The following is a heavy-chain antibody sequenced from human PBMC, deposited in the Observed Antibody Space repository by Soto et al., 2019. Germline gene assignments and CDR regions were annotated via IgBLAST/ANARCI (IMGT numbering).Heavy chain of an antibody. CDR1: GGSISSYY. J-gene: IGHJ5*02. D-gene: IGHD2-8*01. V-gene: IGHV4-59*01. Sequence: PSETLSLTCTVSGGSISSYYWSWIRQPPGKGLEWIGYIYYSATTNYNPSLKSRVTISVDTSKNQFSLKLTSVKGRFTISRDSSKNTVYLQMDSLKVEDTAVYYCARDVDRTSHLNWFDPWGQGVMVTVSS. CDR2: IYYSATT. CDR3: SKNTVYLQMDSLKVEDTAVYYCARDVDRTSHLNWFDP.